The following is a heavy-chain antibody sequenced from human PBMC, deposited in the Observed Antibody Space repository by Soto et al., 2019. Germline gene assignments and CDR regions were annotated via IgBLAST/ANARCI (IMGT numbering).Heavy chain of an antibody. Sequence: EVQLLESGGGLVQPGGSLRLSCAASGFTLDSYGMSWVRQAPGKGLEWVSGISGGGDITYYADSVKGRFTISRDSSKNTLYLQLSSLRAEDTAVYYCAKPHRATPKAYFDYWGQGTLVTVSS. CDR3: AKPHRATPKAYFDY. V-gene: IGHV3-23*01. CDR2: ISGGGDIT. J-gene: IGHJ4*02. CDR1: GFTLDSYG. D-gene: IGHD2-15*01.